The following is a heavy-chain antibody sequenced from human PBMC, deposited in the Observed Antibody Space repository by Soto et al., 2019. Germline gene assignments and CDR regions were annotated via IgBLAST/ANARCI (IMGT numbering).Heavy chain of an antibody. CDR2: IYYSGST. V-gene: IGHV4-31*03. CDR1: GGPISSGGYY. Sequence: PSETLSLTCTVSGGPISSGGYYWSWIRQHPGKGLEWIGYIYYSGSTYYNPSLKSRVTISVDTSKNQFSLKLSSVTAADTAVYYCARASFVPADAFDIWGQGTMVTVSS. J-gene: IGHJ3*02. D-gene: IGHD3-16*02. CDR3: ARASFVPADAFDI.